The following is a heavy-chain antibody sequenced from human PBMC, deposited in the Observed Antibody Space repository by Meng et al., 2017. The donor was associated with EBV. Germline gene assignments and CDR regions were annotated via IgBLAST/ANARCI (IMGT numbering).Heavy chain of an antibody. CDR2: IRSQVDGRTA. CDR1: EFPFTRAW. V-gene: IGHV3-15*01. J-gene: IGHJ4*02. D-gene: IGHD1-26*01. Sequence: VQLVGSGGGLVKPGESLKLSCAASEFPFTRAWMTWVRQAPGKGLEWVGRIRSQVDGRTADYSAPVKGRFTISRDDSKHTLYLQMNSLKIEDSAVYYCTTDEGGSRFWGQGTLVTVSS. CDR3: TTDEGGSRF.